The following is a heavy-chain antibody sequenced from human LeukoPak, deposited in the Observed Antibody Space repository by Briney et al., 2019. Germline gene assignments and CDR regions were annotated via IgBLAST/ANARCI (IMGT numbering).Heavy chain of an antibody. V-gene: IGHV3-30*03. CDR2: ISNDGSKK. CDR3: ARGGREIYYYYYGMDV. Sequence: GGSLRLSCAASGFTFSSYGVHWVRQAPGKGLDWVAVISNDGSKKYYADSVKGRFTISRDNSNNTLYLQMNSLRVEDTAVYYCARGGREIYYYYYGMDVWGQGTTVTVSS. D-gene: IGHD1-26*01. J-gene: IGHJ6*02. CDR1: GFTFSSYG.